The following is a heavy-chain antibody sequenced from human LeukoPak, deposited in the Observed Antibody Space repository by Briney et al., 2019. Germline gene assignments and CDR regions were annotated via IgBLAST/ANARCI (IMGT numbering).Heavy chain of an antibody. CDR3: ARARDEYSTSSAFDY. CDR1: GFTFSNYW. Sequence: GGSLRLSCAASGFTFSNYWINWVRQAPGQGLEWVANIKPDGSEKYYVDSVKGRFTISRDNAKNSLYLQMNSLRAEDTAVFYCARARDEYSTSSAFDYWGQGTPVTVSS. CDR2: IKPDGSEK. V-gene: IGHV3-7*01. D-gene: IGHD6-6*01. J-gene: IGHJ4*02.